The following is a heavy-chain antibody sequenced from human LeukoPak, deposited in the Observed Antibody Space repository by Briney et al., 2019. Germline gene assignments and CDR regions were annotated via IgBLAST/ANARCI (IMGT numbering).Heavy chain of an antibody. CDR2: INPNSGGT. V-gene: IGHV1-2*02. D-gene: IGHD2-8*01. CDR1: GYTFTSYA. Sequence: ASVKVSCKASGYTFTSYAMNWVRQAPGQGLEWMGWINPNSGGTNYAQKFQGRVTMTRDTSISTAYMELNRLRSDDTAVYYCARGAGIHLLIYFYFYMDVWGKGSTVTVSS. J-gene: IGHJ6*03. CDR3: ARGAGIHLLIYFYFYMDV.